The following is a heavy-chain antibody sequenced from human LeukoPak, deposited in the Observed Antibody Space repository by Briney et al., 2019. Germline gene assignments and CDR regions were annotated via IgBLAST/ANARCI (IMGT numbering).Heavy chain of an antibody. CDR2: INHSGST. V-gene: IGHV4-34*01. CDR1: GGSFSGYY. Sequence: SETLSLTCAVYGGSFSGYYWSWIRQPPGNGLEWIGEINHSGSTNYNPSLKSRVTISVDTSKNQFSLKLSSVTAADTAVYYCARERYNWNYGPYGWFDPWGQGTLVTVSS. D-gene: IGHD1-7*01. J-gene: IGHJ5*02. CDR3: ARERYNWNYGPYGWFDP.